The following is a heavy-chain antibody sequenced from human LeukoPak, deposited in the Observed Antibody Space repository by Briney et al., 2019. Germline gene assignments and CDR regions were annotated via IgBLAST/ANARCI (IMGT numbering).Heavy chain of an antibody. D-gene: IGHD4-23*01. V-gene: IGHV3-7*01. Sequence: GGSLRLSCAASGFTFSSYWMSWVRQAPGKGLEWVANIKQDGSEKYYVDSVKGRFTISRDNAKNSLHLQMNSLRAEDTAVYSCARDPPLRWYGGYYYYYYMDVWGKGTTVTVSS. CDR2: IKQDGSEK. CDR1: GFTFSSYW. J-gene: IGHJ6*03. CDR3: ARDPPLRWYGGYYYYYYMDV.